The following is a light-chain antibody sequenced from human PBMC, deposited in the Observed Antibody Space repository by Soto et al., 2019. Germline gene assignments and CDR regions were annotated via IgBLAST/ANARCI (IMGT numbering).Light chain of an antibody. V-gene: IGKV3-15*01. CDR2: EAS. J-gene: IGKJ1*01. Sequence: VVMTQSPATLSVSPGERVVLSCRASQSLDTSLAWYHHKPGQAPRLLLYEASIRATGIPARFSGDGSGTEFTLTISSLQSEDFGIYYCQKYNQWPWTFGPGTKVEI. CDR1: QSLDTS. CDR3: QKYNQWPWT.